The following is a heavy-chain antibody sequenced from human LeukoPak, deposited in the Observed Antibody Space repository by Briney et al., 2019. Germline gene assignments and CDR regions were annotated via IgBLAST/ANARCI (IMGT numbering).Heavy chain of an antibody. V-gene: IGHV1-8*01. Sequence: ASVKVSCKASGYTFTSYDINWVRQATGQGLEWMGWINPNSGNTGYAQKFQGRVTMTRNTSISTAYMELSSLRSEDTAVYYCARGPRIAVAGPEGAFDYWGQGTLVTVSS. CDR3: ARGPRIAVAGPEGAFDY. D-gene: IGHD6-19*01. J-gene: IGHJ4*02. CDR2: INPNSGNT. CDR1: GYTFTSYD.